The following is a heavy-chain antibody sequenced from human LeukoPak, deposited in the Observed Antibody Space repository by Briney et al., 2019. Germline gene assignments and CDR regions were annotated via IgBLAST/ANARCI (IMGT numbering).Heavy chain of an antibody. V-gene: IGHV3-30*02. Sequence: PGGSLRLSCAASGFTFSDYYMSWIRQAPGKGLEWVAFIRYDGSNKYYADSVKGRFTISRDNSKNTLYLQMNSLRAEDTAVYYCAKEAERGYSYNWAGGLFDYWGQGTLVTVSS. D-gene: IGHD5-18*01. CDR2: IRYDGSNK. CDR1: GFTFSDYY. J-gene: IGHJ4*02. CDR3: AKEAERGYSYNWAGGLFDY.